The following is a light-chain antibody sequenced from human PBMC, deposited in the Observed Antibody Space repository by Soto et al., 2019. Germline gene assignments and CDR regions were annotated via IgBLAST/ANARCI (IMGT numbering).Light chain of an antibody. CDR1: QSVSSSY. CDR2: GAY. CDR3: QQYGSSPNT. Sequence: EIVLTQSPGTLSLSPGVRATLSCRASQSVSSSYLAWYQQKPGHAPRLLIYGAYSRATGAPDRFSGSGSGTDFNLTISRLEPEDCAVYYCQQYGSSPNTFGPGTKLEIK. J-gene: IGKJ2*01. V-gene: IGKV3-20*01.